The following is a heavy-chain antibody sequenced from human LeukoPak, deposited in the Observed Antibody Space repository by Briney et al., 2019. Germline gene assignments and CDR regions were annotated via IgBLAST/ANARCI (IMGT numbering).Heavy chain of an antibody. D-gene: IGHD3-9*01. CDR3: ARGDYDILTGYFYFADY. J-gene: IGHJ4*02. CDR1: GYTFTGYS. CDR2: INPNSGGT. Sequence: ASVKVSCKASGYTFTGYSMHWVRQAPGQGLEWMGWINPNSGGTNYAQKFQGRVTMTTDTSISTAYMELSRLRSDDTAVYYCARGDYDILTGYFYFADYWGQGTLVTVSS. V-gene: IGHV1-2*02.